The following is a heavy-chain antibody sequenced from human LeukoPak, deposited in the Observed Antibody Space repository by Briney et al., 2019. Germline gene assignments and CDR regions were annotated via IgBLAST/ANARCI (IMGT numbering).Heavy chain of an antibody. CDR3: ARPPREYYYGSGNWFDP. CDR1: GYTFTGYY. D-gene: IGHD3-10*01. CDR2: INPNSGGT. J-gene: IGHJ5*02. V-gene: IGHV1-2*02. Sequence: ASVKVSCKASGYTFTGYYMHWVRQAPGQGLEWTGWINPNSGGTNYAQKFQGRVTMTRDTSISTAYMELSRLRSDDTAVYYCARPPREYYYGSGNWFDPWGQGTLVTVSS.